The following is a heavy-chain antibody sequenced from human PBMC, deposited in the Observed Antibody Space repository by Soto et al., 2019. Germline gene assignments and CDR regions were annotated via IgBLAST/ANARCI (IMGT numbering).Heavy chain of an antibody. Sequence: ASVKVSCKASGYTFTSYYMHWVRQAPGQGLEWMGIINPSGGSTSYAQKFQGRVTMTRDTSTSTVYMELSSLRSEDTAVYYCARAATVTTSLEDWFDPCGQAIQVTVSS. D-gene: IGHD4-17*01. CDR1: GYTFTSYY. CDR2: INPSGGST. J-gene: IGHJ5*02. CDR3: ARAATVTTSLEDWFDP. V-gene: IGHV1-46*01.